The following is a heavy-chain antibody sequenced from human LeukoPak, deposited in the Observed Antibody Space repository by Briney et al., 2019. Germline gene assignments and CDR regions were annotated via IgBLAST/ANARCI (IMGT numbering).Heavy chain of an antibody. CDR1: GFTFDDYA. V-gene: IGHV3-43*02. J-gene: IGHJ4*01. Sequence: PGGSLRLSCAASGFTFDDYAMHWVRQAPGKGLEWVSLISGDGGSPYYADSVKGRFTISRDNSKNSPYLQMNSLRTEDTALYYCAKDISWGGNSGDYWGQGTLVTVSS. D-gene: IGHD4-23*01. CDR3: AKDISWGGNSGDY. CDR2: ISGDGGSP.